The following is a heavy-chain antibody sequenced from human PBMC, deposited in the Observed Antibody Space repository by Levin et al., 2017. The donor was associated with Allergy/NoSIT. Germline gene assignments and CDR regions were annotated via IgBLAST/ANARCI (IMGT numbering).Heavy chain of an antibody. CDR3: ARVLRFYYYYYMDV. Sequence: LSLTCAASGFTFSSYGMHWFRQAPGKGLEWVAVIWDDGYKKYYADSVKGRFTISRDNSKNTLYLQMNSLRAEDTAVYYCARVLRFYYYYYMDVWGKGTTVTVSS. CDR1: GFTFSSYG. CDR2: IWDDGYKK. J-gene: IGHJ6*03. V-gene: IGHV3-33*01. D-gene: IGHD5-12*01.